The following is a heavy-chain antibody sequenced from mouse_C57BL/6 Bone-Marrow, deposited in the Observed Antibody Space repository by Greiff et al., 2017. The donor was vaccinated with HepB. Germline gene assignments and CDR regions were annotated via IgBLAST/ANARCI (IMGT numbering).Heavy chain of an antibody. J-gene: IGHJ2*01. D-gene: IGHD1-1*01. CDR1: GYTFTDYY. V-gene: IGHV1-19*01. CDR2: INPYNGGT. CDR3: ARRYYGSRYYFDY. Sequence: EVQLQQSGPVLVKPGASVKMSCKASGYTFTDYYMNWVKQSHGKSLEWIGVINPYNGGTSYNQKFKGKATLTVDKSSSTAYMELNSLTSEDSAVYYCARRYYGSRYYFDYWGQGTTLTVSS.